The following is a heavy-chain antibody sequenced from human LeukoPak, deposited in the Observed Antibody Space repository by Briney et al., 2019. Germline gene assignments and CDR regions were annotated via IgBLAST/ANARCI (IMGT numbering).Heavy chain of an antibody. D-gene: IGHD2-2*01. CDR2: ISGSGGST. Sequence: GGSLRLSCAASGFTFSSYAMSWVRQAPGKGLEWVSAISGSGGSTYYADSVKGRFTISRDNSKNTLYLQMNSLRAEDTAVYYCALTVGFCSSTSCYFDYWGQGTLVTVSS. CDR1: GFTFSSYA. V-gene: IGHV3-23*01. CDR3: ALTVGFCSSTSCYFDY. J-gene: IGHJ4*02.